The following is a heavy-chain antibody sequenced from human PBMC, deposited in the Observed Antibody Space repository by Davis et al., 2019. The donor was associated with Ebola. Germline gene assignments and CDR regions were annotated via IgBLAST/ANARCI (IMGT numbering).Heavy chain of an antibody. V-gene: IGHV1-69*06. CDR2: IIPIFGTA. J-gene: IGHJ6*02. CDR3: ASTRAGCSGGSCYYYYGMDV. D-gene: IGHD2-15*01. CDR1: GGTFSSYA. Sequence: SVKVSCKASGGTFSSYAISWVRQAPGQGLEWMGGIIPIFGTANYAQKFQGRVTITADKSTSTAYMELSSLRSEDTAVYYCASTRAGCSGGSCYYYYGMDVWGQGTTVTVSS.